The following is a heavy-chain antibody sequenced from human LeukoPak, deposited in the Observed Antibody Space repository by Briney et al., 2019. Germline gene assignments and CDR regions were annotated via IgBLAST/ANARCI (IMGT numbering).Heavy chain of an antibody. D-gene: IGHD1-1*01. CDR1: GFTFSSYT. V-gene: IGHV3-21*01. CDR3: ARVGTRAD. Sequence: GGSLRLSCAASGFTFSSYTMNWVGQAPGKGLEWVSSISSSSNYIRYADSLKGRFTISRDNANNSLYLQMNSLRAEDTAVYYCARVGTRADWGQGTLVTVSS. CDR2: ISSSSNYI. J-gene: IGHJ4*02.